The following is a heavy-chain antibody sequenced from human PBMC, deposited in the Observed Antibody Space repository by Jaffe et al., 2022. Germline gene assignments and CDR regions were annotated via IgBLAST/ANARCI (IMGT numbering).Heavy chain of an antibody. D-gene: IGHD3-9*01. J-gene: IGHJ4*02. CDR1: GYTNYY. CDR3: ARVTPLDFAFDY. V-gene: IGHV1-46*03. Sequence: QVQLVQSGAELKKPGASVKVSCKASGYTNYYMHWVRQAPGQGLEWMGIINPSVGSTTYAQKFQGRVTMTRDTSTSTVYMELSSLRSEDTAVYYCARVTPLDFAFDYWGQGTLVTVSS. CDR2: INPSVGST.